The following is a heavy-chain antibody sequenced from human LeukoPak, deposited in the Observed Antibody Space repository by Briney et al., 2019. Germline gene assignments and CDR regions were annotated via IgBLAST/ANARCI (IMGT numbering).Heavy chain of an antibody. CDR2: INQDGSDK. D-gene: IGHD2-2*01. V-gene: IGHV3-7*01. Sequence: GGSLRLSCAASGFTFSSYSMDWVRHAPGKGLEWVANINQDGSDKYYMDSVKGRFTISRDNANNSLYLQMNSLRVEDTAIYYCARDCSSTSCYIWGDYFDYWARGTLVTVSS. J-gene: IGHJ4*01. CDR1: GFTFSSYS. CDR3: ARDCSSTSCYIWGDYFDY.